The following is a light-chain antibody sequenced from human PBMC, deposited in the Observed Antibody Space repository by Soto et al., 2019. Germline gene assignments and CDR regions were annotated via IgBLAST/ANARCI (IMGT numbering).Light chain of an antibody. CDR2: DVN. Sequence: QSALTQPASVSGSPGQSITISCTGTSSDIGAYNYVSWYQQHPGKAPKLMIYDVNIRHSGVSNRFSGSKSGNTASLTISGLQAEDEADYYCTSWTTSTTMIFGGGTKLTVL. CDR3: TSWTTSTTMI. J-gene: IGLJ2*01. V-gene: IGLV2-14*03. CDR1: SSDIGAYNY.